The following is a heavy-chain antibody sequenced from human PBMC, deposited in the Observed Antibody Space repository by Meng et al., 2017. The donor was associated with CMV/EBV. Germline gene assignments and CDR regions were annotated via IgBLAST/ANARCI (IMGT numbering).Heavy chain of an antibody. D-gene: IGHD1-26*01. J-gene: IGHJ6*02. CDR3: ARVWWELPLGGFYYYYGMDV. Sequence: ESLKISCTVSGGSISSYYWSWIRQPPGKGLEWIGYIYYSGSTNYNPSLKSRVTISVDTSKNQFSLKLSSVTAADTAVYYCARVWWELPLGGFYYYYGMDVWGQGTTVTVSS. CDR1: GGSISSYY. V-gene: IGHV4-59*01. CDR2: IYYSGST.